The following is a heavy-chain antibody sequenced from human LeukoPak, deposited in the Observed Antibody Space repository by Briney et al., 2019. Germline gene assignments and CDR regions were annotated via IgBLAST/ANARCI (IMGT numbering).Heavy chain of an antibody. CDR3: ASDRESGIAVAADDAFDI. J-gene: IGHJ3*02. D-gene: IGHD6-19*01. CDR2: INPSSGGT. Sequence: ASVKVSCKASGYTFTGYYMHWVRQAPGQGLEWMGRINPSSGGTNYAQKFQGRVTMTRDTSISTAYMELSRLRSDDTAVYYCASDRESGIAVAADDAFDIWGQGTMVSVSS. V-gene: IGHV1-2*06. CDR1: GYTFTGYY.